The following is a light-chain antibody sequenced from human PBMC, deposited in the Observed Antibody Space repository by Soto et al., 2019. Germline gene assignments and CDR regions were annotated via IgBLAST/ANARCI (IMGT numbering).Light chain of an antibody. CDR3: QQRDTWPIT. Sequence: EMVLTQSPATLSLSPGERATLSCRASQSVTRYLAWYQQKPGQAPRFLIFDASNRATGVPARFSGSGSGTDFPLTISSLEPEDFAVYYCQQRDTWPITFGQGTRLEIK. CDR1: QSVTRY. J-gene: IGKJ5*01. CDR2: DAS. V-gene: IGKV3-11*01.